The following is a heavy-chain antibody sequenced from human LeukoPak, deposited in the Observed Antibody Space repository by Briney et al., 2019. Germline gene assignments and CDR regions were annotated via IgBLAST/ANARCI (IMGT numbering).Heavy chain of an antibody. V-gene: IGHV1-69*13. CDR2: IIPIFGTA. Sequence: GASVKVSCKVSGYTLTELSMHWVRQAPGKGLEWMGGIIPIFGTANYAQKFQGRVTITADESTSTAYMELSSLRSEDTAVYYCARDRGPANFFDYWGQGTLVTVSS. CDR1: GYTLTELS. J-gene: IGHJ4*02. CDR3: ARDRGPANFFDY. D-gene: IGHD2-2*01.